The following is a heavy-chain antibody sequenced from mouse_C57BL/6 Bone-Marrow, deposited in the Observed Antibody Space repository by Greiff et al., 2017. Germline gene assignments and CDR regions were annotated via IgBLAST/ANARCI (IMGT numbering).Heavy chain of an antibody. D-gene: IGHD1-1*01. CDR3: AHQMTRVGDAVDF. CDR2: IDPENGDT. CDR1: GYTFTNYC. Sequence: EVQLQQSGAELVKPGASVKMSCTASGYTFTNYCMHWVKQRPGQGLEWIGWIDPENGDTNYNSKFQGKATLTADTSSNTAYLQLSSLTSEDSAVYYCAHQMTRVGDAVDFGGRGTTLTVTA. J-gene: IGHJ2*01. V-gene: IGHV14-4*01.